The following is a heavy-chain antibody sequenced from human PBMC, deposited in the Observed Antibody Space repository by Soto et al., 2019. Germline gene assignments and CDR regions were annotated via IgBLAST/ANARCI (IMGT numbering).Heavy chain of an antibody. CDR2: ISAYNGNT. V-gene: IGHV1-18*01. CDR3: ARHSGDYVPDYYYGMDV. CDR1: GYTFTSCG. D-gene: IGHD4-17*01. Sequence: QVQLVQSGAEVKKPGASVKVSCKASGYTFTSCGISWVRQAPGQGLEWMGWISAYNGNTNYAQKLQGRVTMTTDTSTSTAYMELRSLRSDDTAVYYCARHSGDYVPDYYYGMDVWGQGTTVTVSS. J-gene: IGHJ6*02.